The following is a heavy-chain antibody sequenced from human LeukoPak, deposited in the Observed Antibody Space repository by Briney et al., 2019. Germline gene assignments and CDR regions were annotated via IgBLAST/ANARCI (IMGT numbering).Heavy chain of an antibody. CDR1: GGTFSSYA. V-gene: IGHV1-69*06. CDR3: ARDMVRGVRGAFDI. D-gene: IGHD3-10*01. CDR2: IIPIFGTA. J-gene: IGHJ3*02. Sequence: EASVKVSCKASGGTFSSYAISWVRQAPGQGLEWMGGIIPIFGTANYAQKFQGRVTITADKSTSTAYMELSSLRSEDTAVYYCARDMVRGVRGAFDIWGHGTMVTVSS.